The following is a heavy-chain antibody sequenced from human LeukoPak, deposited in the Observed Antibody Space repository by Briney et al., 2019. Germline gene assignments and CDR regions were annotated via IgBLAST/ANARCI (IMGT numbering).Heavy chain of an antibody. D-gene: IGHD5-18*01. CDR2: MYASGST. J-gene: IGHJ4*02. V-gene: IGHV4-4*09. CDR1: GRSISSNH. Sequence: SDTLSLICAVWGRSISSNHWIWLRQPPGEGLEWLGYMYASGSTKYNPSLESRITISADTSKNQFYLKLSSVTAADTAVYYCANHREGYSYGPFDSWGQGTLVTVSS. CDR3: ANHREGYSYGPFDS.